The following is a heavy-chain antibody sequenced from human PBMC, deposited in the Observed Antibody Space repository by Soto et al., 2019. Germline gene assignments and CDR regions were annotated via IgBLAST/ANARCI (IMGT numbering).Heavy chain of an antibody. J-gene: IGHJ6*02. Sequence: QVQLQESGPGLVKPSQTLSLTCSVSGGAINNRDYYWSWIRQHPGKGLEWTGNIFYSVSTDYNPSLKGRLTISIDTSKNEFSLKLTSVTAADTAVYYCARDRPAFKSFGSGMDVWGQGTTVTVSS. CDR2: IFYSVST. V-gene: IGHV4-31*03. CDR1: GGAINNRDYY. CDR3: ARDRPAFKSFGSGMDV. D-gene: IGHD3-16*01.